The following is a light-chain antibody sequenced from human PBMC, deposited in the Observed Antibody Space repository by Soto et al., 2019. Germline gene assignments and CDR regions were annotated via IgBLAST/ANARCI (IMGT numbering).Light chain of an antibody. J-gene: IGKJ2*01. CDR1: QSVGTY. CDR3: QQRANWPPYT. CDR2: DAS. Sequence: EIVLTQFPATLSLSPGERATLSCRASQSVGTYLGWYQQRPGQAPRLLIYDASNRATGIPPRFSGSGSGTDVTLSISSLEPEDFAVYYCQQRANWPPYTFGQGTRLEI. V-gene: IGKV3-11*01.